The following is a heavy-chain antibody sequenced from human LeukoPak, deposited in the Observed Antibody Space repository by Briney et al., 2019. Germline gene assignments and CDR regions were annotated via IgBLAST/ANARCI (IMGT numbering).Heavy chain of an antibody. CDR3: AKASRRGYYYYGMDV. V-gene: IGHV3-23*01. CDR2: ISGSGGST. D-gene: IGHD3-16*01. Sequence: GGSLRLSCAASGFTFSSYAMSWVRQAPGKGLEWVSAISGSGGSTYYADAVKGRFTISRDNSKNTLYLQMNSLRAEDTAVYYCAKASRRGYYYYGMDVWGQGTTVTVSS. J-gene: IGHJ6*02. CDR1: GFTFSSYA.